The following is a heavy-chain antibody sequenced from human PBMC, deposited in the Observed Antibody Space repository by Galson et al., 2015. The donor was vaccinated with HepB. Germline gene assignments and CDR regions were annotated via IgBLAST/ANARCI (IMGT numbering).Heavy chain of an antibody. J-gene: IGHJ4*02. Sequence: SLRLSCAASGFSVRNNYMSWVRQAPGKGLEWVSLILSGGGTDVADSVKGRFTISRDDSKNTLSLQMNSLRAEDTAVYYCARCGYTGYALGFWGQGTLVTVSS. CDR2: ILSGGGT. V-gene: IGHV3-53*01. CDR3: ARCGYTGYALGF. D-gene: IGHD5-12*01. CDR1: GFSVRNNY.